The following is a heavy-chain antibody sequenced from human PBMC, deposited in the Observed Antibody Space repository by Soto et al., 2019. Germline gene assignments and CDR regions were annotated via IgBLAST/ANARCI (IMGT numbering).Heavy chain of an antibody. V-gene: IGHV3-21*01. CDR3: AREAADMITFGGVIVIHD. CDR2: ISSSSSYI. CDR1: GFTFSSYS. Sequence: GESLKISCAASGFTFSSYSMNWVRQAPGKGLEWVSSISSSSSYIYYADSVKGRFTISRDNAKNSLYLQMNSLRAEDTAVYYCAREAADMITFGGVIVIHDWGQGTLVTVSS. J-gene: IGHJ4*02. D-gene: IGHD3-16*02.